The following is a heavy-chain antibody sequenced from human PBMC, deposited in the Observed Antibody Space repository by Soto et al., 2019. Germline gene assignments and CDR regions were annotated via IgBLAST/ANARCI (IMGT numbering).Heavy chain of an antibody. Sequence: PSETLSLTCTVSGGSISSGDYYWSWIRQPPGKGLEWIGYIYYSGSTYYNPSLKSRVTISVDTSKNQFSLKLSSVTAADTAVYYCARDLRYSGYDYYYYYGMDVWGQGTTVTVSS. CDR1: GGSISSGDYY. CDR2: IYYSGST. V-gene: IGHV4-30-4*01. CDR3: ARDLRYSGYDYYYYYGMDV. J-gene: IGHJ6*02. D-gene: IGHD5-12*01.